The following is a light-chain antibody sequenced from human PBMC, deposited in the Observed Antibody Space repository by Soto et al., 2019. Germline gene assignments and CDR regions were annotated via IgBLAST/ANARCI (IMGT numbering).Light chain of an antibody. CDR3: QHYGSTPRT. CDR2: GVS. J-gene: IGKJ1*01. V-gene: IGKV3-20*01. CDR1: QNIDTTY. Sequence: IVLTQSPGTLSLSPGERATLSCRASQNIDTTYLAWYQQKPGQAPRLLIYGVSSRATGIPDRFSGSGSGTDFTLTISRLEPEDFAVYYCQHYGSTPRTFGQGTNVEFK.